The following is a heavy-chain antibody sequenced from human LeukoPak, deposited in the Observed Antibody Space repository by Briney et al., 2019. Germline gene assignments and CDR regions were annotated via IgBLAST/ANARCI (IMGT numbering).Heavy chain of an antibody. D-gene: IGHD2-15*01. J-gene: IGHJ4*02. CDR1: GYTFTGYY. V-gene: IGHV1-2*02. Sequence: ASVKVSCKASGYTFTGYYMHWVRQAPGQGLEWKGWINPNSGGTNYAQKFQGRVTMTRDTSISTAYMELSRLRSDDTAVYYCARDSIYCSGGSCYTIDYWGQGTLVTVSS. CDR2: INPNSGGT. CDR3: ARDSIYCSGGSCYTIDY.